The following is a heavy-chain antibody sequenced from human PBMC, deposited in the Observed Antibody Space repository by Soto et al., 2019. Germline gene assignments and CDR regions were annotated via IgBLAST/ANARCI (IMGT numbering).Heavy chain of an antibody. Sequence: QVQLVQSGAEVKKPGSSVKVSCKASGGTFNTYTISWVRQVPGQGLEWIGGIMPLYAKPTYAQPFLGRLTIAANEHTSTVYMELSSLRSEDTALYYCASLNNWSSGDGRIDVWGRGTAVSVSS. CDR1: GGTFNTYT. D-gene: IGHD1-26*01. CDR2: IMPLYAKP. CDR3: ASLNNWSSGDGRIDV. J-gene: IGHJ6*02. V-gene: IGHV1-69*01.